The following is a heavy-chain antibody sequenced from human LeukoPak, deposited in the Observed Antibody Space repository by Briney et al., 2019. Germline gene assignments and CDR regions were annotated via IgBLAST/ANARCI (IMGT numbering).Heavy chain of an antibody. Sequence: PSETLSLTCAVYGGSFSGYYWSWIRQPPGKGLEWIGEINHSGSTNYNPSLKSRVTISVDTSKNQFSPKLSSVTAADTAVYYCARDAIAAAGTWWFDPWGQGTLVTVSS. CDR2: INHSGST. D-gene: IGHD6-13*01. J-gene: IGHJ5*02. CDR1: GGSFSGYY. CDR3: ARDAIAAAGTWWFDP. V-gene: IGHV4-34*01.